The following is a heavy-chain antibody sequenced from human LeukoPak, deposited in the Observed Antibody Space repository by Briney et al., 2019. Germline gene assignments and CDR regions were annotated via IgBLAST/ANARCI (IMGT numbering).Heavy chain of an antibody. J-gene: IGHJ5*02. CDR1: GGTFSSYA. V-gene: IGHV1-69*06. D-gene: IGHD6-13*01. CDR2: IIPIFGTA. CDR3: ARLKRGIGAAGTSLRGWFDP. Sequence: SVKVSCKASGGTFSSYAIGWVRQAPGQGLEWMGGIIPIFGTANYAQKFQGRVTITADKSTSTAYMELSSLRSEDTAVYYCARLKRGIGAAGTSLRGWFDPWGQGTLVTVSS.